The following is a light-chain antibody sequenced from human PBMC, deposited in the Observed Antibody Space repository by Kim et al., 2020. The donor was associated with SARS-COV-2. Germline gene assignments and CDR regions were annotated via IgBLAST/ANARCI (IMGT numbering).Light chain of an antibody. CDR3: QSYDNSLNNKV. Sequence: QSVLTQPPSVSGAPGHRVTLSCTGSSSNLGAGADVHWYQHLPGSAPKLLIFANINRPAGVPDRFFGSRSGTSASLTITRRQAEDEADYYCQSYDNSLNNKVFGGGTKVTVL. CDR1: SSNLGAGAD. J-gene: IGLJ2*01. CDR2: ANI. V-gene: IGLV1-40*01.